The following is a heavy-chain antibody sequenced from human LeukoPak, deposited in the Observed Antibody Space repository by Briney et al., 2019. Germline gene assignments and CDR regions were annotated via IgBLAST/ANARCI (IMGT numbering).Heavy chain of an antibody. CDR3: ARVQMGGGTYIFGY. CDR1: GDSISSGDYY. V-gene: IGHV4-30-4*01. J-gene: IGHJ4*02. D-gene: IGHD1-26*01. CDR2: IYYSGST. Sequence: SQTLSLTCSVSGDSISSGDYYWRWIRQPPGKGLEWIGYIYYSGSTYYNPSLKSRLTISVDTSKNQFSLKLTSVTAADTAIYYCARVQMGGGTYIFGYWGQGTLVTVSS.